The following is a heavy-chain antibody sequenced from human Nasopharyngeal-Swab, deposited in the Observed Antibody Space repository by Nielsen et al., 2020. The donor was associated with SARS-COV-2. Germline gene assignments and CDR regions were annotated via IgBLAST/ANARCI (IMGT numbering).Heavy chain of an antibody. Sequence: GESLKISCVASGFTFSSYAMSWVRQAPGKGLEWVSSISSTSSYIFYADSVKGRFTISRDNAKNSLYLQMNSLRAEDTAVYYCARVLYYDSSALTIWGQGTMVTVSS. CDR3: ARVLYYDSSALTI. V-gene: IGHV3-21*01. CDR1: GFTFSSYA. CDR2: ISSTSSYI. J-gene: IGHJ3*02. D-gene: IGHD3-22*01.